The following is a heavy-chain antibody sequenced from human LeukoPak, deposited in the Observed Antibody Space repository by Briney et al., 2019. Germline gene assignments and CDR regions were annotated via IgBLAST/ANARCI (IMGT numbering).Heavy chain of an antibody. Sequence: GGSLRLSCAASGFAVSTNYMSWVRQAPGKGLEWVSIIYSGGTTYYADSVKGRFSISRDNSKNTLYLQMNSLRAEDTAVYYCARDPSSGRYWYFDLWGRGTLVTVSS. V-gene: IGHV3-53*01. CDR2: IYSGGTT. J-gene: IGHJ2*01. CDR1: GFAVSTNY. D-gene: IGHD6-19*01. CDR3: ARDPSSGRYWYFDL.